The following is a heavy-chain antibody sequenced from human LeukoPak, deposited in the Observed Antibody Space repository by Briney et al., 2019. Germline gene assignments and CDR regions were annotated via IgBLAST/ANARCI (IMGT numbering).Heavy chain of an antibody. CDR3: ASAWWGDYFDY. D-gene: IGHD2-15*01. V-gene: IGHV3-7*01. CDR1: GFTFSSYW. J-gene: IGHJ4*02. Sequence: GGSLRLSCAASGFTFSSYWMSWVRQAPGKGLEWVANIKQDGSEKYYVDSVKGRFSISRDNAKNSLYLQMNSLRAEDTAVYYCASAWWGDYFDYWGQGTLVTASS. CDR2: IKQDGSEK.